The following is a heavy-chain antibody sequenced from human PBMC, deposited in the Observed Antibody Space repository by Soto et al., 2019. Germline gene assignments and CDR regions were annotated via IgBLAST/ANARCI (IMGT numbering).Heavy chain of an antibody. Sequence: CGPTLVNPPHTLTLTCTFSVFSLTSASMRVSWVRQPPGRALEWLARIDWDDDKFYSSSLRARLTVSKDTSKNQVVLALASADPLDTATYYCARSPTGDRGVFDYWGPGMLVTV. V-gene: IGHV2-70*04. CDR1: VFSLTSASMR. J-gene: IGHJ4*02. CDR3: ARSPTGDRGVFDY. D-gene: IGHD7-27*01. CDR2: IDWDDDK.